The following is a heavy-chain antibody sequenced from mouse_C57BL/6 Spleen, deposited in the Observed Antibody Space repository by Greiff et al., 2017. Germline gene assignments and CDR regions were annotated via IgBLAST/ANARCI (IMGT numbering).Heavy chain of an antibody. V-gene: IGHV1-12*01. Sequence: LQQSGAELVRPGASVKMSCKASGYTFTSYNMHWVKQTPRQGLEWIGAIYPGNGDTSYNQKFKGKATLTVDKSSSTAYMQLSSLTSEDSAVYFCATSYYGSNNYAMDYWGQGTSVTVSS. CDR3: ATSYYGSNNYAMDY. CDR1: GYTFTSYN. D-gene: IGHD1-1*01. J-gene: IGHJ4*01. CDR2: IYPGNGDT.